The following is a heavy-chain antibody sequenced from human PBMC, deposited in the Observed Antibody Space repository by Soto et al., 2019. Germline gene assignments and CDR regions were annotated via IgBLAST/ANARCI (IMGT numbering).Heavy chain of an antibody. D-gene: IGHD2-2*01. CDR3: ARGECSSVYCFTRWALDI. CDR2: ISHSGTT. CDR1: GGSYSGYY. V-gene: IGHV4-34*01. Sequence: ASETQCLTWAVYGGSYSGYYCTWIRHTPGKGREWIGEISHSGTTNYKPSLKSRVTISADPSKKQFSLNLTSVTAADSGVYYCARGECSSVYCFTRWALDIWGQGTVVTVSS. J-gene: IGHJ3*02.